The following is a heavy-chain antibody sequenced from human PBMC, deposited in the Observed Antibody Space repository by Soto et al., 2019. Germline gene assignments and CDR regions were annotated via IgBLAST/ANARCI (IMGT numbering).Heavy chain of an antibody. CDR1: GYTFTGYY. V-gene: IGHV1-2*02. CDR3: AGLYRYGHRHFDY. D-gene: IGHD5-18*01. CDR2: INPNSGGT. J-gene: IGHJ4*02. Sequence: QVQLVQSGAEVKKPGASVKVSCKASGYTFTGYYMHWVRQAPGQGREWMGGINPNSGGTNYAQKFQGRVTMTRDTSISTAYMELSRLRSADTAVYYCAGLYRYGHRHFDYWGQGTLVTVSS.